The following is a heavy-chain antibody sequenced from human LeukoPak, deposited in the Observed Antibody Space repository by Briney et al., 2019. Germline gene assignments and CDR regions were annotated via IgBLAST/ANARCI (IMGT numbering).Heavy chain of an antibody. CDR2: INPSGDST. J-gene: IGHJ5*02. V-gene: IGHV1-46*01. Sequence: ASVKVSCKASGYSFSSYYMHWVRQAPGQGLEWMGIINPSGDSTTYAQKFQGKVTMTRDTSTRTVYMELSSLRSDDTAVYYCPRENDYGNNWFDPWGQGTLESVSS. CDR3: PRENDYGNNWFDP. D-gene: IGHD4-17*01. CDR1: GYSFSSYY.